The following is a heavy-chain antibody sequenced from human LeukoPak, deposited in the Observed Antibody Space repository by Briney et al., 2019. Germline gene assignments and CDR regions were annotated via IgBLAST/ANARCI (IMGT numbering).Heavy chain of an antibody. D-gene: IGHD5-12*01. CDR1: GYTFTDYY. J-gene: IGHJ5*02. CDR2: ISSSGGST. Sequence: ASVKVSCKASGYTFTDYYIHWVRQAPGQGLEWMGIISSSGGSTVYTQEFQGEFTMTTDTSTNTVYMELSRLRIEDTAVYYCARAERGSSGYNYLSDRFDLWGQGTPVIVSS. CDR3: ARAERGSSGYNYLSDRFDL. V-gene: IGHV1-46*01.